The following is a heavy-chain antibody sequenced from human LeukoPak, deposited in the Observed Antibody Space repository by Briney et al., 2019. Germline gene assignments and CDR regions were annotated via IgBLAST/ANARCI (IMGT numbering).Heavy chain of an antibody. Sequence: PSETLSLTCTVSGGSISSGDYYWSWIRQPPGKGLEWIGYIYYSGSTYYNPSLKSRVTISVDTSKNQFSLKLSSVTAADTAVYYCARGDIVVVPAPDVWGQGTMVTVSS. CDR2: IYYSGST. J-gene: IGHJ3*01. D-gene: IGHD2-2*01. CDR3: ARGDIVVVPAPDV. V-gene: IGHV4-30-4*08. CDR1: GGSISSGDYY.